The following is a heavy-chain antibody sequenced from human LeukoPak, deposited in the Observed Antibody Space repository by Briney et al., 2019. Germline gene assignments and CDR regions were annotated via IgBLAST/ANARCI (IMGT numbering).Heavy chain of an antibody. Sequence: GASVKVSCKVSGYTLTELSMHWVRQAPGKGLEWMGGFDPEDGETIYAQKFQGRVTMTEDTSTDTAYMELSSLRSEDTAVYYCATEISRYSRYTGSYRFWGQGTLVTVSS. CDR2: FDPEDGET. CDR1: GYTLTELS. J-gene: IGHJ4*02. D-gene: IGHD1-26*01. V-gene: IGHV1-24*01. CDR3: ATEISRYSRYTGSYRF.